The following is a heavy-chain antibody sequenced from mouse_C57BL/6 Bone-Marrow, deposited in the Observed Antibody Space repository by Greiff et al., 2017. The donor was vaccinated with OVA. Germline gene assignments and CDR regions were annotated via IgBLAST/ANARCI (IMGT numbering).Heavy chain of an antibody. D-gene: IGHD2-2*01. CDR2: ISYSGST. Sequence: VQLQQSGPGLAKPSQPLSLTCSVTGYSITSDYWNWIRKFPGNKLEYMGYISYSGSTYYNPSLKSRISITRDTSKNQYYLQLNSVTTEDTATYYCARSPLWLRRPYAMDYWGQGTSVTVSS. V-gene: IGHV3-8*01. CDR3: ARSPLWLRRPYAMDY. J-gene: IGHJ4*01. CDR1: GYSITSDY.